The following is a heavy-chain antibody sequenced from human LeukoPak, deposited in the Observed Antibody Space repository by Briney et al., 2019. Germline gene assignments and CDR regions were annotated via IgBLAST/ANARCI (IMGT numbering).Heavy chain of an antibody. Sequence: PGGSLRLSCAASGFTFSSYAMHWVRQAPGKGLEWVAVISYDGSNKYYADSVKGRLTISRDNSKNTLYLQMNRLRAEDTAVYYCAKIRGWYVGTHFDYWGQGTLVTVSS. CDR3: AKIRGWYVGTHFDY. D-gene: IGHD6-19*01. J-gene: IGHJ4*02. CDR1: GFTFSSYA. CDR2: ISYDGSNK. V-gene: IGHV3-30-3*01.